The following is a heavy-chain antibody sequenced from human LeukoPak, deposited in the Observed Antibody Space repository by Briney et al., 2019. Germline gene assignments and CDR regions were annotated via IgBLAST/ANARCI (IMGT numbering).Heavy chain of an antibody. J-gene: IGHJ4*02. CDR3: ARVPYYDDASGIDF. Sequence: GGSLRLSCAVSGFTFSDYYMSWIRQAPGKGLEWVSYISSSGIYTNYADSVKGRFTISRDSAKNSLYLQMNSLGAEDTAVYYCARVPYYDDASGIDFWGQGTLVTVSS. D-gene: IGHD3-16*01. V-gene: IGHV3-11*05. CDR1: GFTFSDYY. CDR2: ISSSGIYT.